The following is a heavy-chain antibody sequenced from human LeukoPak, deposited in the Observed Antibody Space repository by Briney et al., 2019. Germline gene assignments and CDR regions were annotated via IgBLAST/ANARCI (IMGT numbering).Heavy chain of an antibody. V-gene: IGHV3-23*01. D-gene: IGHD2-15*01. Sequence: PGGSLRLSCAASGFTFSNHAMSWVRQTPRKGLQWISVISGSGRTTEYADSVKGRFTISRDNSKNTLSLQMNSLRVEDTAIYYCVKNVVVKRYIDYWGQGTLVTVSS. CDR3: VKNVVVKRYIDY. CDR1: GFTFSNHA. CDR2: ISGSGRTT. J-gene: IGHJ4*02.